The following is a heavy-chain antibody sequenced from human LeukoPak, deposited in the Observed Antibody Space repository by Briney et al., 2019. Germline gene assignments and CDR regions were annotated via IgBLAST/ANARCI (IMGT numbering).Heavy chain of an antibody. CDR2: IYSGGST. J-gene: IGHJ3*02. CDR1: GFNVSSNY. CDR3: ARDRQYYYDSSVAFDI. Sequence: GGSLRLSCAASGFNVSSNYMSWVRQAPGKGLEWVSVIYSGGSTYYADSVKGRFTISRDNSKNTLYLQMNSLRAEDTAVYYCARDRQYYYDSSVAFDIWGQGTMVTVSS. D-gene: IGHD3-22*01. V-gene: IGHV3-66*01.